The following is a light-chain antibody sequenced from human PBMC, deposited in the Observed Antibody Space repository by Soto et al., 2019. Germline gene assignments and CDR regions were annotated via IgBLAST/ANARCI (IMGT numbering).Light chain of an antibody. Sequence: QSVLTQPHSVSGAPGQRVTISCTGSSSNIGAGYDVHWYQQLPGTAPKLFMYANSNRPSGVPDRFSGSKSGTSASLAITGLQAEDEADYYCQSYDSSLSGYVFGTGTKLTVL. J-gene: IGLJ1*01. V-gene: IGLV1-40*01. CDR2: ANS. CDR3: QSYDSSLSGYV. CDR1: SSNIGAGYD.